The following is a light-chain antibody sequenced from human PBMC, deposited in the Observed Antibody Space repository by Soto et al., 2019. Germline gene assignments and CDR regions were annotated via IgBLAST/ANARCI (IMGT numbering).Light chain of an antibody. CDR3: LQDYNYPLT. V-gene: IGKV1-6*01. CDR1: QGIRND. J-gene: IGKJ1*01. Sequence: AIQMTQSPSSLSASVGDRVTITCRASQGIRNDLGWYQQKPGKAPKLLIYAASSLQSGVPSRFSGSGSGTDFTPTISTLQPEDFATYYCLQDYNYPLTFGQGTKVEIK. CDR2: AAS.